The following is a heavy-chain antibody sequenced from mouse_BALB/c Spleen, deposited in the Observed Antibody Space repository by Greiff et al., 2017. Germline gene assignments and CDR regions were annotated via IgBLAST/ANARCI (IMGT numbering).Heavy chain of an antibody. V-gene: IGHV5-6-3*01. CDR1: GFTFSSYG. CDR2: INSNGGST. Sequence: EVKLVESGGGLVQPGGSLKLSCAASGFTFSSYGMSWVRQTPDKRLELVATINSNGGSTYYPDSVKGRFTISRDNAKNTLYLQMSSLKSEDTAMYYCARDGNYGLAWFAYWGQGTLVTVSA. D-gene: IGHD2-1*01. CDR3: ARDGNYGLAWFAY. J-gene: IGHJ3*01.